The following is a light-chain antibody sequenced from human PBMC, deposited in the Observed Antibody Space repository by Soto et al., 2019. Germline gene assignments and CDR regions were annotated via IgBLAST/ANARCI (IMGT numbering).Light chain of an antibody. Sequence: DNVLTQSPGTVSLSPGDRATLFSRARQSLTNPYIAWYQQKPGQAPRLLIYDESNRATGIPDRFSGSGSGTDLNLTISRLEPEDFAVYYCQKRSNWPITFGQGTRLEI. CDR1: QSLTNPY. J-gene: IGKJ5*01. V-gene: IGKV3D-20*02. CDR3: QKRSNWPIT. CDR2: DES.